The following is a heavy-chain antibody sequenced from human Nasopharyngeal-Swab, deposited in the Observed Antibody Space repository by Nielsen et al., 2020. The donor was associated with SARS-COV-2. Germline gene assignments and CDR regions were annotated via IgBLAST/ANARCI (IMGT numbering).Heavy chain of an antibody. CDR3: ARGYGSFPYYFDH. CDR2: VYYSGST. CDR1: GGSFSGYY. V-gene: IGHV4-34*01. J-gene: IGHJ4*02. Sequence: SETLSLTCAVYGGSFSGYYWSWIRQPPGKGLEWSGTVYYSGSTYYNPSLKSRVTISVDTSKNQFSLKLNSVTATDTAVYYCARGYGSFPYYFDHWGQGTLVTVSS. D-gene: IGHD1-26*01.